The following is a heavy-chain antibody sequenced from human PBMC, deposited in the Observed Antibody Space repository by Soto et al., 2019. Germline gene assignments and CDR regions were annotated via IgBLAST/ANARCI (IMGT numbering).Heavy chain of an antibody. Sequence: SGRSLRLSCAASGVTFSDYYMSWIGQAPGKGLEWVSYISSSGSTIYYADSVKGRFTISRDNAKNSLYLQMNSLRAEDTAVYYSARAPGCDPETPFDYWGKGTLGTLSS. CDR2: ISSSGSTI. J-gene: IGHJ4*02. CDR3: ARAPGCDPETPFDY. CDR1: GVTFSDYY. D-gene: IGHD2-21*02. V-gene: IGHV3-11*01.